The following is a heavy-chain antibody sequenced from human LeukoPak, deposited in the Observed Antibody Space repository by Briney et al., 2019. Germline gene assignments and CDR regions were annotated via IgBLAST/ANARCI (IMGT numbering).Heavy chain of an antibody. J-gene: IGHJ4*02. Sequence: SETLSLTCTFSGGSLSSGDYYWSWIRQPPGKGLEWIGYIYYSGSAYYNPSLKSRLTISVDTSKNQFSLTLSSVTAADTAVYYCARDFSSTSCIDYWGQGTLVTVSS. D-gene: IGHD2-2*01. V-gene: IGHV4-30-4*08. CDR3: ARDFSSTSCIDY. CDR2: IYYSGSA. CDR1: GGSLSSGDYY.